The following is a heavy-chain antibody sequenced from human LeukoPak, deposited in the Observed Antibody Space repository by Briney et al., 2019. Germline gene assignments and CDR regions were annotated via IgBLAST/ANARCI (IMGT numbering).Heavy chain of an antibody. CDR1: GYTFTGYY. Sequence: ASVKVSCKASGYTFTGYYIHWVRQAPGQGLEWMGWISGYNGNTNYAQKLQGRVTMTTDKSTSTAYMELRSLRSDDTAVYYCARDRWIPGTTSIDYWGQGTLVTVSS. CDR3: ARDRWIPGTTSIDY. V-gene: IGHV1-18*04. J-gene: IGHJ4*02. CDR2: ISGYNGNT. D-gene: IGHD5-18*01.